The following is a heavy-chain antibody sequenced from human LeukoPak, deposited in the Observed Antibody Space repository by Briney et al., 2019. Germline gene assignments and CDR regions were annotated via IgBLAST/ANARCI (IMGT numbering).Heavy chain of an antibody. CDR2: ISDSGTTT. V-gene: IGHV3-11*01. J-gene: IGHJ4*02. D-gene: IGHD5-24*01. Sequence: GGSLRLSCAASRLTFSDFYMSSFSDFYMSWIRQAPGKGLEWVPYISDSGTTTYYADSVKGRFTISRDNAKNSLYLQMNSLRAEDTAVYYCAKDLEMATNFDYWGQGTLVTVSS. CDR3: AKDLEMATNFDY. CDR1: RLTFSDFY.